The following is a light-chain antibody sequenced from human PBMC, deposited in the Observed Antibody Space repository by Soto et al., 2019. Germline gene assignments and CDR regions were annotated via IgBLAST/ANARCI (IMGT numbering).Light chain of an antibody. CDR1: QSLTSSY. V-gene: IGKV3-20*01. Sequence: EIVLTQSPVTLSLSPGERATLSCRASQSLTSSYLAWYQQKPGQAPRLLIYGASSRATGIPDRFSGSGSGTDFTLTISRLEPEDFAMYYCQQYGSSPRTFGQGTKVEIK. CDR3: QQYGSSPRT. CDR2: GAS. J-gene: IGKJ1*01.